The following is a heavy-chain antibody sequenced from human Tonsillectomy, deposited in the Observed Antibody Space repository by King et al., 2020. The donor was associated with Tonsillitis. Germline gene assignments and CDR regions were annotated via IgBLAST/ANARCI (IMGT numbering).Heavy chain of an antibody. V-gene: IGHV3-21*01. CDR1: GFTFSTYT. Sequence: VQLVESGGGLVKPGGSLRLSCAASGFTFSTYTMNWVRQAPGKGLEWVSSITSSSNYIYYADSVKGRFTISRENARNSLYLQMNSLRAEDTAVYYCARDTYGSGSSENPIWGQGTMVTVSS. D-gene: IGHD3-10*01. J-gene: IGHJ3*02. CDR3: ARDTYGSGSSENPI. CDR2: ITSSSNYI.